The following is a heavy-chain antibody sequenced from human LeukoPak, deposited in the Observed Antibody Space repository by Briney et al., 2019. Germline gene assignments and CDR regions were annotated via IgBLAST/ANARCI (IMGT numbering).Heavy chain of an antibody. D-gene: IGHD5-18*01. CDR2: IGSSSSYI. V-gene: IGHV3-21*01. CDR1: GFTFSSYS. CDR3: ARESRAAMVTSTDY. Sequence: PGGSLRLSCAASGFTFSSYSMNWVRQAPGKGLEWVSSIGSSSSYIYYADSVKGRFTISRDNAKNSLYLQMNSLRAEDTAVYYCARESRAAMVTSTDYWGQGTLVTVSS. J-gene: IGHJ4*02.